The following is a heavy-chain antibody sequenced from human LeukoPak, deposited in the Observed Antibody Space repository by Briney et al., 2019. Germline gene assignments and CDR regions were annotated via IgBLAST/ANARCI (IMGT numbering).Heavy chain of an antibody. V-gene: IGHV3-30*04. CDR1: GFNFSSYA. CDR2: ISYDGSNK. J-gene: IGHJ4*02. D-gene: IGHD6-19*01. CDR3: AREAVAFFDY. Sequence: PGGSLRLSCAASGFNFSSYAMHWVRQAPGKGLEWVAVISYDGSNKYYADSVKGRFTISRDNSKNTLYLQMNSLRAEDTAVYYCAREAVAFFDYWGQGTLVTVSS.